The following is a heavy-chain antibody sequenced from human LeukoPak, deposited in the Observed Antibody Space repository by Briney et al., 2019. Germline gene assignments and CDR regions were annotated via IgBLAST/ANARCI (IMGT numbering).Heavy chain of an antibody. J-gene: IGHJ6*02. Sequence: YSGSTNYNPSLKSRVTISVDTSKNQFSLKLSSVTAADTAVYYCAREVYSGYDLYYYYGMDVWGQGTTVTVSS. CDR3: AREVYSGYDLYYYYGMDV. V-gene: IGHV4-59*01. CDR2: YSGST. D-gene: IGHD5-12*01.